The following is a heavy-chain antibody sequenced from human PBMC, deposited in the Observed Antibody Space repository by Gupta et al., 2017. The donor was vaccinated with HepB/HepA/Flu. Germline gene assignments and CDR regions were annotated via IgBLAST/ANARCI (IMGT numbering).Heavy chain of an antibody. Sequence: EVQLVESGGGLVQPGGSLKLSCAASGFSFSSYWMHWVRQVPEKGLVWVSQINTDGSSTESADSVKGRFTISRDNAKNTLYLQMNSLRVEDTAVYYCVREALDYYHVDVWGGGTTVTVSS. CDR1: GFSFSSYW. J-gene: IGHJ6*03. CDR2: INTDGSST. V-gene: IGHV3-74*03. CDR3: VREALDYYHVDV.